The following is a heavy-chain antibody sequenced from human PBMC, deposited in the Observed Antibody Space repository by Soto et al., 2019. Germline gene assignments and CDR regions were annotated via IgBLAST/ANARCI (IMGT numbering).Heavy chain of an antibody. CDR2: ISGSDGKT. CDR1: GFSFGSYA. CDR3: ARWSYLGY. Sequence: GGSLRLSCAASGFSFGSYALSWVRQAPGKGLEWVSTISGSDGKTFYADSVKGRFSISRDTSQNTLYLQMNSLRADDTAIYYCARWSYLGYWGQGTRVTVSS. V-gene: IGHV3-23*01. D-gene: IGHD3-10*01. J-gene: IGHJ4*02.